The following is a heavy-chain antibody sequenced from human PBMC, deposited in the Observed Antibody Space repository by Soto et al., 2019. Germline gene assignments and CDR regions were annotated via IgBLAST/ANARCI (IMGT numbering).Heavy chain of an antibody. D-gene: IGHD3-16*01. CDR3: ASVTFGGVVLAH. J-gene: IGHJ4*02. CDR1: ADSFSKYY. Sequence: PSETLSLTCTVSADSFSKYYWTCIRQPPGKGLEWIGYIYYNGNTNYNPSLKRRVTISVDTSKKEISLKLSSVTAADTAVYYCASVTFGGVVLAHWGQGTLVTVSS. CDR2: IYYNGNT. V-gene: IGHV4-59*01.